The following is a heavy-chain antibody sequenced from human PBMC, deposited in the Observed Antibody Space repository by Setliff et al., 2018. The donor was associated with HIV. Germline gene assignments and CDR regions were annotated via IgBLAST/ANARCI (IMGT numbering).Heavy chain of an antibody. Sequence: PGGSLRLSCAASGFTFSSYGMHWVSQAPGKGLEWVAVISYDGSNKYYADSVKGRFTISRDNAKNTLYLQLNSLRVDDTAVYFCARPTNIDTLYYGSQTFYMYYYGLDVWGQGTTVTVSS. D-gene: IGHD1-26*01. CDR1: GFTFSSYG. V-gene: IGHV3-30*03. CDR2: ISYDGSNK. J-gene: IGHJ6*02. CDR3: ARPTNIDTLYYGSQTFYMYYYGLDV.